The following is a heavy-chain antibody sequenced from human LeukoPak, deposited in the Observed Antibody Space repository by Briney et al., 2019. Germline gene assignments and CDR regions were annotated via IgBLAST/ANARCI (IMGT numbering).Heavy chain of an antibody. CDR2: IKQDGSEK. CDR1: GFTFNSYW. Sequence: GGSLRLSCAASGFTFNSYWMSWVRQAPGKGLEWVANIKQDGSEKYYLDSVKGRFTISRDSARNSLYLQMNSLRAEDTAVYYCARPEGPVETDWGQGTLVTVSS. V-gene: IGHV3-7*03. D-gene: IGHD2-21*02. J-gene: IGHJ4*02. CDR3: ARPEGPVETD.